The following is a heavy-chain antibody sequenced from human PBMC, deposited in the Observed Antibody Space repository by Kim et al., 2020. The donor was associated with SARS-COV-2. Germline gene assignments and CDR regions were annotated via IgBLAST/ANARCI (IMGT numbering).Heavy chain of an antibody. CDR2: GST. Sequence: GSTSYAQKFQGRVTMTRDTSTSTVYMELSSLRSEDTAVYYCARAVHYFDYWGQGTLVTVSS. CDR3: ARAVHYFDY. J-gene: IGHJ4*02. D-gene: IGHD3-10*01. V-gene: IGHV1-46*01.